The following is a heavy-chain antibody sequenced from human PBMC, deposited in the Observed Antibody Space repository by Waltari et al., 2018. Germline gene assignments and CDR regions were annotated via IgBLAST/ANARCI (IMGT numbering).Heavy chain of an antibody. V-gene: IGHV1-3*01. CDR3: ARGRILRYFDWSFGY. CDR2: INAGNGNT. D-gene: IGHD3-9*01. Sequence: QVQLVQSGAEVKKPGASVKVSCKASGYTFTSYAMHWVRQAPGQRLEWMGWINAGNGNTKDSQKFQGRVTITRDTSASTAYMELSSLRSEDTAVYYCARGRILRYFDWSFGYWGQGTLVTVSS. CDR1: GYTFTSYA. J-gene: IGHJ4*02.